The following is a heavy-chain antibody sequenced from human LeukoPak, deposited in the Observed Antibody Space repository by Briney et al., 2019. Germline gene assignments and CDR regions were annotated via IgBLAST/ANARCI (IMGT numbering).Heavy chain of an antibody. V-gene: IGHV3-66*01. D-gene: IGHD4-23*01. CDR1: GFTVSNNY. Sequence: GGSLTLSCAASGFTVSNNYMSWVRQAPGKGLEWVSVIYSGGTTYYADSVKGRFTISRDTSKNTLYLQMNSLRPADTAVYYCAKDRWTGSYYFDFWGQGALLTVSS. CDR2: IYSGGTT. J-gene: IGHJ4*02. CDR3: AKDRWTGSYYFDF.